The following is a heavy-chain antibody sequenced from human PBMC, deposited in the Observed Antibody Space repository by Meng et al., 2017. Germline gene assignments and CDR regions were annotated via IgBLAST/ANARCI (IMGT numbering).Heavy chain of an antibody. D-gene: IGHD3-22*01. CDR1: GGSISSGGYY. J-gene: IGHJ6*02. V-gene: IGHV4-31*01. CDR3: ARLRAGSSGYYGMDV. CDR2: IYDSGST. Sequence: SETLSLTCTVSGGSISSGGYYWSWIRQPPGKGLEWIGYIYDSGSTYYNPSLKSLVTISVDTSKNQFSLKLSSVTAADTAVYYCARLRAGSSGYYGMDVWGQGTTVTVSS.